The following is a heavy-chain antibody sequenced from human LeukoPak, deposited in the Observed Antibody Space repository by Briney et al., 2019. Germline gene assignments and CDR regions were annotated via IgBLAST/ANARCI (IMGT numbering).Heavy chain of an antibody. Sequence: SQTLSLTCSVSGGSISSGSYYWGWIRQPPGKGLEWIGSIYHGGSTYYSPSLKSRVTISVDTSKNQFSLKLSSVTAADTAVYFRARDSWPEVVRFDYWGQGTLVTVSS. D-gene: IGHD1-14*01. J-gene: IGHJ4*02. V-gene: IGHV4-39*07. CDR1: GGSISSGSYY. CDR3: ARDSWPEVVRFDY. CDR2: IYHGGST.